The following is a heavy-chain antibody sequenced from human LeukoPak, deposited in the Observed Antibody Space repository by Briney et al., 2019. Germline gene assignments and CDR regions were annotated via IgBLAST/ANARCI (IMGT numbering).Heavy chain of an antibody. Sequence: GGSLRLSCVASGFTFRGYYMGWIRQAPGKGLEWISYISASGFTTYYADSVKGRFTVSRDNAKNSLYLQMSSLRPEDTGIYYCARDAPSKTMARRFDYWGQGTLATVSS. CDR2: ISASGFTT. J-gene: IGHJ4*02. CDR1: GFTFRGYY. V-gene: IGHV3-11*01. D-gene: IGHD4/OR15-4a*01. CDR3: ARDAPSKTMARRFDY.